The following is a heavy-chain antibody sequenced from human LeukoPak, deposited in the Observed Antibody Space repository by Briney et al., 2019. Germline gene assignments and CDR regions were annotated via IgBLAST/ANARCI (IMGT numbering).Heavy chain of an antibody. V-gene: IGHV4-39*01. CDR1: GGSISSGGYY. CDR3: ARRTGVGAATWDY. Sequence: SETLSLTCTVSGGSISSGGYYWGWIRQPPGKGLEWIGSIYYSGSTYYNPSLKSRVTISVDTSKNQFSLKLSSVTAADTAVYYCARRTGVGAATWDYWGQGTLVTVSS. D-gene: IGHD6-25*01. J-gene: IGHJ4*02. CDR2: IYYSGST.